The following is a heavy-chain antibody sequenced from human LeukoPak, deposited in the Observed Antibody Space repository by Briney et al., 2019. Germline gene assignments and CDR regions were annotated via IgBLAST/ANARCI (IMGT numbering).Heavy chain of an antibody. V-gene: IGHV3-74*01. CDR3: ASLMGDYYDSSGYPLDY. D-gene: IGHD3-22*01. CDR1: GFTFSSYA. CDR2: INSDGSST. J-gene: IGHJ4*02. Sequence: PGGSLRLSCAASGFTFSSYAMSWVRQAPGKGLVWVSRINSDGSSTSYADSVKGRFTISRDNAKNTLYLQMNSLRAEDTAVYYCASLMGDYYDSSGYPLDYWGQGTLVTVSS.